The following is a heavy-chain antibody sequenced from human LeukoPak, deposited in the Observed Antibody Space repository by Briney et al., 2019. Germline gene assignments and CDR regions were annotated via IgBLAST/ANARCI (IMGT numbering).Heavy chain of an antibody. CDR1: GGTFSSYA. V-gene: IGHV1-69*01. J-gene: IGHJ4*02. CDR3: ARLYSNSLYFDY. CDR2: IIPIFGTA. Sequence: SVKVPCKASGGTFSSYAISWVRQAPGQGLEWMGGIIPIFGTANYAQKFQGRVTITADESTSTAYMELSSLRSEDTAVYYCARLYSNSLYFDYWGQGTLVTVSS. D-gene: IGHD4-11*01.